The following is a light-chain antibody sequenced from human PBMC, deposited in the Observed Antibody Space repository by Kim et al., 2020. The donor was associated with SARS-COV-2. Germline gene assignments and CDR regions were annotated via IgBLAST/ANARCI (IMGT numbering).Light chain of an antibody. V-gene: IGKV3-20*01. J-gene: IGKJ2*01. CDR3: QQYGTSPYT. CDR1: QSVSSSS. CDR2: GAS. Sequence: LSLSPGERATLSCRASQSVSSSSVAWYQQKPGHAPRLLIYGASSRATGIPDRFSGSGSGTDFTLTISRLEPEDFAVYYCQQYGTSPYTFGQGTKLEI.